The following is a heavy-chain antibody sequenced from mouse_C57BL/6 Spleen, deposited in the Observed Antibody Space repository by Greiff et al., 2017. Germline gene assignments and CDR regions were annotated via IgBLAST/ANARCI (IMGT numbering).Heavy chain of an antibody. CDR2: IDPSDSET. Sequence: VQLQQPGAELVRPGSSVKLSCKASGYTFTSYWMHWVKQRPIQGLEWIGNIDPSDSETHYNQKFKDKATLTVDKSSSTAYMQLSSLTSEDSAVDYCARFYYGDWFAYWGQGTLVTVSA. V-gene: IGHV1-52*01. J-gene: IGHJ3*01. CDR3: ARFYYGDWFAY. CDR1: GYTFTSYW. D-gene: IGHD1-1*01.